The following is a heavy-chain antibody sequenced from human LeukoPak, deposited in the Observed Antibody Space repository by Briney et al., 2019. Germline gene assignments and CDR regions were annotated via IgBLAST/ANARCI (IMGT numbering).Heavy chain of an antibody. CDR3: ARLSVLGAFDI. Sequence: GASVKVSCKASGYTFTSYAMHWVRQAPGQGLQWMGVINPSDGSTRYAQKFQGRITVTRGTSTSNVYFELRSLRSDDTAVYYCARLSVLGAFDIWGQGTMVSVSS. CDR1: GYTFTSYA. CDR2: INPSDGST. D-gene: IGHD7-27*01. J-gene: IGHJ3*02. V-gene: IGHV1-46*01.